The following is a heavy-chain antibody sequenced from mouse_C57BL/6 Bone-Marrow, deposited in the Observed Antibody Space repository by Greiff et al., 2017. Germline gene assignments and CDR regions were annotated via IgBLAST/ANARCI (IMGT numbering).Heavy chain of an antibody. CDR1: GYTFTSYW. CDR2: IYPGSGST. Sequence: QVHVKQPGAELVKPGASVKMSCKASGYTFTSYWITWVKQRPGQGLEWIGDIYPGSGSTNYNEKFKSKATLTVDTSSSTAYMQLSSLTSEDSAVYYCARGLYPYWYFDVWGTGTTVTVSS. D-gene: IGHD2-12*01. V-gene: IGHV1-55*01. J-gene: IGHJ1*03. CDR3: ARGLYPYWYFDV.